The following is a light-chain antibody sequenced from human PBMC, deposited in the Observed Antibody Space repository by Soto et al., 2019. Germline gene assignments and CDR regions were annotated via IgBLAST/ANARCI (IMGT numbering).Light chain of an antibody. CDR1: QSVNSN. Sequence: EIVMTQSPATLSVSPGERVTLSCRASQSVNSNLAWYQQKPGQTPKLLIYVASTRATGIPARFSGSGSGXXXXLXIXSXQSEDFAIYYCQQYNAWPLTFGGGTKVEFK. V-gene: IGKV3-15*01. J-gene: IGKJ4*01. CDR3: QQYNAWPLT. CDR2: VAS.